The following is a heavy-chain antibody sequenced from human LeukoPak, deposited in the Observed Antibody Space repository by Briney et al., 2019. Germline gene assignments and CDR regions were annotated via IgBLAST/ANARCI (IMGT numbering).Heavy chain of an antibody. V-gene: IGHV3-7*01. D-gene: IGHD5-12*01. CDR3: ARESDIVARNWFDP. J-gene: IGHJ5*02. CDR1: GFTFSSYW. Sequence: PGGSLRLSCAASGFTFSSYWMSWVRQAPGKGLEWVANIKQDGSEKYYVDSVKGRFTISRDNAKNSPYLQMNSLRAEDTAVYYCARESDIVARNWFDPWGQGTLVTVSS. CDR2: IKQDGSEK.